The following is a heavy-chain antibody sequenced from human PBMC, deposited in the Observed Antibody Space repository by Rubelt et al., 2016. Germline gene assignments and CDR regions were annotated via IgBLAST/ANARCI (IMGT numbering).Heavy chain of an antibody. CDR3: AKEFDYYGSGSRYYYFGMDV. CDR2: ISGSGGTT. D-gene: IGHD3-10*01. CDR1: GFTFSSYG. V-gene: IGHV3-23*04. Sequence: EVQLVESGGGLVQPGGSLRLSCAASGFTFSSYGMSWVRQSPGKGLEWVSGISGSGGTTYYANSVKGRFTISRAHSKNTLSLQMNSLRAEDTALYYCAKEFDYYGSGSRYYYFGMDVWGQGTTVIVSS. J-gene: IGHJ6*02.